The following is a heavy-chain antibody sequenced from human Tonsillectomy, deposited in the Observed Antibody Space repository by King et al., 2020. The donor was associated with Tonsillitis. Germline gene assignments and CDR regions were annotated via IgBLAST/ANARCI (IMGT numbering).Heavy chain of an antibody. D-gene: IGHD1-26*01. CDR1: GDSVSSNSAA. Sequence: VQLQQSGPGLVKPAQTLSLTCAISGDSVSSNSAAWNWSRQSPSRGLEWLGRTYYRSKWYSDSAVSVKSRITINPDTSKNQFSLQLNSVTPEDTAVYYCARVESGSTVALFHYWGQGTLVTVSS. J-gene: IGHJ4*02. V-gene: IGHV6-1*01. CDR2: TYYRSKWYS. CDR3: ARVESGSTVALFHY.